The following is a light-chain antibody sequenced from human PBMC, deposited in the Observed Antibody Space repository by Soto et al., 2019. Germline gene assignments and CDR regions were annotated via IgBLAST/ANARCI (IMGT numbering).Light chain of an antibody. J-gene: IGLJ3*02. V-gene: IGLV2-14*01. CDR1: SSDVGAYKY. CDR2: EVS. Sequence: QSVLTQPASVSGSLGQSITISCTRTSSDVGAYKYVSWYQQHPGKAPKLIIFEVSTRPSGVSNRFSGSKSDNTASLTISGLQAGDEADYYCSSYTTRNTRVFGGGTKLTV. CDR3: SSYTTRNTRV.